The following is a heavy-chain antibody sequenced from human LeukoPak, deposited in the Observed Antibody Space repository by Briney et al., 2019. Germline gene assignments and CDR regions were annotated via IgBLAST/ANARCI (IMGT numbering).Heavy chain of an antibody. J-gene: IGHJ3*02. Sequence: SETLSLTCTVSGGSISSGSYYWSWIRQPPGKGLEWIGYIYYSGSTNYNPSLKSRVTISVDTSKNQFSLKLSSVTAADTAVYYCARDMVVIGQKDAFDIWGQGTMVTVSS. CDR2: IYYSGST. V-gene: IGHV4-61*01. D-gene: IGHD3-22*01. CDR3: ARDMVVIGQKDAFDI. CDR1: GGSISSGSYY.